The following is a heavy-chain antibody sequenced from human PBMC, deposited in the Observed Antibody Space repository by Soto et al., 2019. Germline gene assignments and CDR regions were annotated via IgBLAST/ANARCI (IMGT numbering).Heavy chain of an antibody. CDR1: GYPCIDYY. D-gene: IGHD3-9*01. V-gene: IGHV1-2*02. Sequence: QVQLVQSGAEVKKPGASVTVSCEASGYPCIDYYMHWVRQAPGQGFEWMGRISPKSGDTNYAQKFQGRVTMTWDTSLNTAYMELSSIRSEDTAVYYCARPPGYISDWYYFDLWGQGTLVTVSS. CDR3: ARPPGYISDWYYFDL. CDR2: ISPKSGDT. J-gene: IGHJ4*02.